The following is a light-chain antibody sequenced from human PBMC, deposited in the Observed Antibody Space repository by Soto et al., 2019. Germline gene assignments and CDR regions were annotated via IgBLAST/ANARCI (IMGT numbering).Light chain of an antibody. V-gene: IGKV3-20*01. CDR2: ATS. Sequence: DIVLTQSPGPLSSSPGERATLSCRASQSISSSYLAWYQQIPGQAPGLLIYATSSRATGIPDRFSGSGSGTDFTLTISRLEPEDFAVYYCQQYGSSSGTFGQGTKVEIK. CDR1: QSISSSY. J-gene: IGKJ1*01. CDR3: QQYGSSSGT.